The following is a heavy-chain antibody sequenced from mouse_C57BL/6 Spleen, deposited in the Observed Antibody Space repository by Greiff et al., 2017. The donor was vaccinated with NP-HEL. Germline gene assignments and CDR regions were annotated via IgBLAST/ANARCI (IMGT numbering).Heavy chain of an antibody. CDR3: ARKKVYGSSWYFDV. J-gene: IGHJ1*03. CDR1: GYTFTDYY. Sequence: EVQLQQSGPVLVKPGASVKMSCKASGYTFTDYYMNWVKQSHGKSLEWIGVINPYNGGTSYNQKFKGKATLTVDKSSSTAYMELNSLTSEDSAVYYFARKKVYGSSWYFDVWGTGTTVTVSS. D-gene: IGHD1-1*01. CDR2: INPYNGGT. V-gene: IGHV1-19*01.